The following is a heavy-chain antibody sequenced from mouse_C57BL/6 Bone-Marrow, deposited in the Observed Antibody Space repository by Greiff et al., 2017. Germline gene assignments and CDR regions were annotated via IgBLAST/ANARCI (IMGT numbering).Heavy chain of an antibody. V-gene: IGHV1-39*01. J-gene: IGHJ1*03. CDR2: INPNYGTT. CDR3: ARVYGSSPYWYFDV. CDR1: GYSFTDYN. Sequence: VQLQQSGPELVKPGASVKISCKASGYSFTDYNMNWVKQSNGKSLEWIGVINPNYGTTSYNQKFKGKATLTVDQSSSTAYMQLNSLTSEDSAVYYWARVYGSSPYWYFDVWGTGTPVTVSS. D-gene: IGHD1-1*01.